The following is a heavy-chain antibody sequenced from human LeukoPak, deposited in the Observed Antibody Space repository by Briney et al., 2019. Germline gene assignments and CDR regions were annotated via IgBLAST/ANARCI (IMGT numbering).Heavy chain of an antibody. D-gene: IGHD3-16*01. Sequence: SETLSLTCTVSGGSISSGGYYWSWIRQPPGKGLEWIGYIYHSGSTYYNPSLKSRVTMSVDTSKNQFSLKLSSVTAADTALYYCARRFIGHSASWGAFDIWGQGTMVTVSS. CDR1: GGSISSGGYY. CDR2: IYHSGST. CDR3: ARRFIGHSASWGAFDI. J-gene: IGHJ3*02. V-gene: IGHV4-30-2*01.